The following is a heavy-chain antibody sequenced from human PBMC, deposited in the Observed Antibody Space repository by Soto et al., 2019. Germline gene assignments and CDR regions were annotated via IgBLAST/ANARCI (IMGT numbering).Heavy chain of an antibody. CDR1: GFTFSSYW. CDR2: IKQDGSEK. CDR3: ARHVITGTTYYFDY. D-gene: IGHD1-20*01. V-gene: IGHV3-7*01. Sequence: EVQLVESGGGLVQPGGSLRLSCAASGFTFSSYWMSWVRQAPGKGLEWVAKIKQDGSEKYYVDSVKGRFTISRDNAKNSLYLQMNSLRAGDTAVYYCARHVITGTTYYFDYWCQGTLVTVSS. J-gene: IGHJ4*02.